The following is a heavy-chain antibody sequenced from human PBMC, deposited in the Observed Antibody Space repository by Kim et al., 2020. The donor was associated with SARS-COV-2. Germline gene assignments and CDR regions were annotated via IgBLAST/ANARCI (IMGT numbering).Heavy chain of an antibody. Sequence: GGSLRLSCAASEFTFSDYAMSWVRQAPGKGLEWVSGISGSASSTYYADSVKGRFTISRDNSKNTVYLQMNSLSAEDTAVYYCAKGHGYGSGSYFSAFDYWGQGTLVTVSS. CDR2: ISGSASST. V-gene: IGHV3-23*01. D-gene: IGHD3-10*01. CDR3: AKGHGYGSGSYFSAFDY. CDR1: EFTFSDYA. J-gene: IGHJ4*02.